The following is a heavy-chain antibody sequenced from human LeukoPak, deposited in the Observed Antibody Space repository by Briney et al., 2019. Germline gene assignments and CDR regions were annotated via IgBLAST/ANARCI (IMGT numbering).Heavy chain of an antibody. V-gene: IGHV4-38-2*02. J-gene: IGHJ4*02. Sequence: SETLSLTCTVSGYSISSGHYWNWIRQPPGKGLEWIGEINHGGSTNYNPSLKSRVTISVDTSQNQFSLRLSSVTAADTAVYYCARGRYVTTRGGAAAGFLDYWGQGTLVTVST. CDR1: GYSISSGHY. D-gene: IGHD6-13*01. CDR3: ARGRYVTTRGGAAAGFLDY. CDR2: INHGGST.